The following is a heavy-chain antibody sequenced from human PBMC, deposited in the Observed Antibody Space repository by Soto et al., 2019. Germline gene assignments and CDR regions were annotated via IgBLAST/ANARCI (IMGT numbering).Heavy chain of an antibody. CDR1: GYSFTSYW. J-gene: IGHJ3*02. CDR2: IDPSDSYT. CDR3: AGLYYYDSSGSLHDAFDI. D-gene: IGHD3-22*01. Sequence: GESLKISCKGPGYSFTSYWISWVRQMPGKGLEWMGRIDPSDSYTNYSPSFQGHVTISADKSISTAYLQWSSLKASDTAMYYCAGLYYYDSSGSLHDAFDIWGQGTMVTVSS. V-gene: IGHV5-10-1*01.